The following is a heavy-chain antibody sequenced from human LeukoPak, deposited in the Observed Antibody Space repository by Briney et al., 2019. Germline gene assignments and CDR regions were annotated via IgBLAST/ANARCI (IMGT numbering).Heavy chain of an antibody. D-gene: IGHD3-10*01. Sequence: SQTLSLTCTVSGGSISSYYWSWIRQPPGKGLEWIGYIYYSGSTNYNPSLKSRVTISVDTSKNQFSLKLSSVTAADTAVYYCARKFGNFDYWGQGTLVTVSS. CDR2: IYYSGST. J-gene: IGHJ4*02. CDR3: ARKFGNFDY. V-gene: IGHV4-59*01. CDR1: GGSISSYY.